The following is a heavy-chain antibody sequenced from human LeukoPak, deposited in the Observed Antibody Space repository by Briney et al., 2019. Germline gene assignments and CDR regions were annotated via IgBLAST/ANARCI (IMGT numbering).Heavy chain of an antibody. CDR3: ASNTGYSSSWYSYYYYMDV. CDR2: SYSGGST. D-gene: IGHD6-13*01. CDR1: GFTVSSNY. J-gene: IGHJ6*03. Sequence: GGSLRLSCAASGFTVSSNYMSWVRQAPGKGLEWVSVSYSGGSTYYADSVKGRFTIYRDNSKNTLYLQMNILRAEDTAVYYCASNTGYSSSWYSYYYYMDVWGKGTTVTISS. V-gene: IGHV3-53*01.